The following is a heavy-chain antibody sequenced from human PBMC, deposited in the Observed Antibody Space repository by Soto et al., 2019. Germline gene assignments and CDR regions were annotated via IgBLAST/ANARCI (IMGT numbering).Heavy chain of an antibody. D-gene: IGHD3-16*01. CDR3: ARDTNSLDP. CDR1: NYSINSGFF. CDR2: IFHTGDT. J-gene: IGHJ5*02. Sequence: AETLSLTCSVSNYSINSGFFLGWIRHPPGKGLEWSGSIFHTGDTYYNPSLKSRITMSVDTSRNQFSLKLTSLTAADTAVYYCARDTNSLDPWGQGTLVTVSS. V-gene: IGHV4-38-2*02.